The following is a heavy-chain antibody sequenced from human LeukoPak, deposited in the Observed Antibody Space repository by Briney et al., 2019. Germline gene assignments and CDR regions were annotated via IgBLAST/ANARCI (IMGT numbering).Heavy chain of an antibody. CDR3: ARAVQLERPPPLIGYYYMDV. D-gene: IGHD1-1*01. CDR1: GGSISSYY. CDR2: IYYSGST. V-gene: IGHV4-59*01. Sequence: SETLPLTCTVSGGSISSYYWSWIRQPPGKGLEWIGDIYYSGSTNYNPSLKSRVTISVDRSKNQFSLKLNSVTAADTAVYYCARAVQLERPPPLIGYYYMDVWGKGTTVTVSS. J-gene: IGHJ6*03.